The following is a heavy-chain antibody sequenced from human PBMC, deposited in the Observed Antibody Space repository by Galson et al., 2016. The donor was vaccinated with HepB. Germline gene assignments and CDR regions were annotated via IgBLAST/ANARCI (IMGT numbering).Heavy chain of an antibody. CDR2: IRGSDTGN. V-gene: IGHV3-23*01. CDR1: GFSISIYS. CDR3: AKISFVGYNSGWGGSFDI. J-gene: IGHJ3*02. Sequence: SLRLSCAASGFSISIYSMNWVRQAPGKGLEWVSAIRGSDTGNSYTDSVKGRFTISRDNSKNTLYLQMNSLRAEDAAVHYCAKISFVGYNSGWGGSFDIWGRGTMVTVSS. D-gene: IGHD6-19*01.